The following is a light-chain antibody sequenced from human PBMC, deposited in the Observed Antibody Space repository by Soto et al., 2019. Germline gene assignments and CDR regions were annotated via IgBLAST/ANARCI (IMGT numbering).Light chain of an antibody. V-gene: IGKV1-8*01. Sequence: AIRMTQSPSSLSASTGDRVTITCRASQGISSYLAWYQQKPGKAPKLLIYAASTLQSGVPSRFSASGYGTDFTLTISSLQPEDFATYYCQQSYSTITFGQGTRLEIK. CDR3: QQSYSTIT. J-gene: IGKJ5*01. CDR1: QGISSY. CDR2: AAS.